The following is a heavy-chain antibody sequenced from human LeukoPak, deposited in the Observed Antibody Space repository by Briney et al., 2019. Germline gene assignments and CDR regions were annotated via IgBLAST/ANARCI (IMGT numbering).Heavy chain of an antibody. D-gene: IGHD2-8*01. J-gene: IGHJ4*02. V-gene: IGHV4-59*01. CDR2: IYYSGST. Sequence: SETLSLTCTVSGDSISSFYWSWIRQPPGKGLEWIGYIYYSGSTDYNPSLKSRVTISADTSKNQFSLKVSSVTAADTAVYYCARGGVMLDYWGQGTLVTVSS. CDR1: GDSISSFY. CDR3: ARGGVMLDY.